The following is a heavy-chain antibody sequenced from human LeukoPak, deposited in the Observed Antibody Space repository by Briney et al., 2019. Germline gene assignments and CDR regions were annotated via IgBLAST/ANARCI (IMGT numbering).Heavy chain of an antibody. CDR2: IYYSGST. D-gene: IGHD2-2*01. CDR1: GGSISSGGYY. J-gene: IGHJ4*02. Sequence: SGTLSLTCTVSGGSISSGGYYWSWIRQHPGKGLEWIGYIYYSGSTYYNPSLKSRVTISVDTSKNQFSLKLSSVTAADTAVYYCARAVVVPAAMLPYFDYWGQGTLVTVSS. CDR3: ARAVVVPAAMLPYFDY. V-gene: IGHV4-31*03.